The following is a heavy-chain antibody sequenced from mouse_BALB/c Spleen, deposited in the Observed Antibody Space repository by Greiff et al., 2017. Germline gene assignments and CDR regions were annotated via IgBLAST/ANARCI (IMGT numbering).Heavy chain of an antibody. CDR3: ARDPYGSSYYAMDY. D-gene: IGHD1-1*01. CDR2: LWGDGST. CDR1: GFSLTGFG. V-gene: IGHV2-6-7*01. Sequence: QVQLKESGPGLVAPPQSLSITCTVSGFSLTGFGVNWVRQPPGKGLEWLGMLWGDGSTDYNSALKSRLSISKDNTKSQVFLKMNSLQTDDTARYYCARDPYGSSYYAMDYWGQGTSVTVSS. J-gene: IGHJ4*01.